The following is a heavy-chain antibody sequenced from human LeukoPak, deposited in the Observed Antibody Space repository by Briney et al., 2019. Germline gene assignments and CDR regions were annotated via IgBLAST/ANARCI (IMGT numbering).Heavy chain of an antibody. D-gene: IGHD3-9*01. CDR2: INHSGST. CDR3: AGGPGYDILTGYYNYFDF. CDR1: GGSFSGYY. V-gene: IGHV4-34*01. J-gene: IGHJ4*02. Sequence: SETLSLTCAVYGGSFSGYYWSWIRQPPGKGLEWIGEINHSGSTNYNPALKNRVTISVDTAKNQFSLKLSSGTAADTAVYYCAGGPGYDILTGYYNYFDFWGQGTLVTVSS.